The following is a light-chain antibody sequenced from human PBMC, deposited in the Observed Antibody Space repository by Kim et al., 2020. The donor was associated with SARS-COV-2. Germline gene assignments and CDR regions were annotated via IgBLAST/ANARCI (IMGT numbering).Light chain of an antibody. CDR1: NNYVGNYKV. J-gene: IGLJ3*02. Sequence: QSALTQPASVSGSPGQSITISCTGSNNYVGNYKVVSWYQQHPGKAPKLMIYEVSKRPSGISNRFSASKSGNTASLTISGLQSEDEAMYYCCSRAGTTTFWVFGGGTQLTVL. CDR3: CSRAGTTTFWV. V-gene: IGLV2-23*02. CDR2: EVS.